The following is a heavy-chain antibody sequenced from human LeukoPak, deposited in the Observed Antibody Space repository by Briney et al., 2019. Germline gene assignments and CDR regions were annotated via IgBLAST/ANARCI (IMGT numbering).Heavy chain of an antibody. CDR1: GGSFSGYY. Sequence: PSETLSLTCAVYGGSFSGYYWSWIRQPPGKGLEWIGYIYHSGSTYYNPSLKSRVTISVDRSKNQFSLKLSSVTAADTAVYYCARVDHYYYGSGSSLWFDPWGQGTLVTVSS. V-gene: IGHV4-34*01. D-gene: IGHD3-10*01. J-gene: IGHJ5*02. CDR3: ARVDHYYYGSGSSLWFDP. CDR2: IYHSGST.